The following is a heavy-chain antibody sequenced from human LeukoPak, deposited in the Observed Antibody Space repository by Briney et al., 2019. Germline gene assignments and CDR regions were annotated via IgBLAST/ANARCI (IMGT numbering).Heavy chain of an antibody. V-gene: IGHV3-21*05. CDR3: ARGPDRAGPSDYYGGFDY. D-gene: IGHD4-23*01. J-gene: IGHJ4*02. CDR1: GFTFSSYS. Sequence: PGGSLRLSCAASGFTFSSYSMNWVRQAPGKGLEWVSYISSSSSYIYYADSVKGRFTISRDNAKNSLYLQMNSLRAEDTAVYYCARGPDRAGPSDYYGGFDYWGQGTLVTVSS. CDR2: ISSSSSYI.